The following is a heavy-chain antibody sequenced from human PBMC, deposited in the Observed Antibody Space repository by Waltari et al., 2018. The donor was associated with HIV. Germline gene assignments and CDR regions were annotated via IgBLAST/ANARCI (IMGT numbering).Heavy chain of an antibody. D-gene: IGHD6-13*01. CDR3: ARDPPRIAAAGTDDAFDI. CDR2: IYYSGST. Sequence: QLQLQESGPGLVKPSETLYLTCTVSGGSISSSSYYWGWIRQPPGEGRGWSGSIYYSGSTYYNPSLKSRVTISVDTSKNQFSLKLSSVTAADTAVYYCARDPPRIAAAGTDDAFDIWGQGTMVTVSS. J-gene: IGHJ3*02. CDR1: GGSISSSSYY. V-gene: IGHV4-39*07.